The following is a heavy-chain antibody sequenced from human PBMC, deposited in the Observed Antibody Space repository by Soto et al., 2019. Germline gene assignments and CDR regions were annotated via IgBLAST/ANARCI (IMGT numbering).Heavy chain of an antibody. CDR2: IIPIFDTT. J-gene: IGHJ6*02. V-gene: IGHV1-69*01. CDR3: ARPISTSTSPGNPYSGMDV. D-gene: IGHD1-1*01. CDR1: GGTFSSYA. Sequence: QVQLVQSGAEVKKPGSSVKVSCKVSGGTFSSYAISWVRQAPGQGLEWMGGIIPIFDTTNYAQSLQGRVKITADESTSTAYMELDSLRSEDTAIYYCARPISTSTSPGNPYSGMDVWGQGTTVTVSS.